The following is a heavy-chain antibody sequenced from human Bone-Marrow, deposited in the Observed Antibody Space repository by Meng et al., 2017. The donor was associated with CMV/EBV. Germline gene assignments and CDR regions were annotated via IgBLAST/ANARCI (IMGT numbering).Heavy chain of an antibody. D-gene: IGHD1-26*01. CDR1: GFTFSNAW. Sequence: GGSLRLSCAASGFTFSNAWMSWVRQAPGKGLEWVGRIKSKTDGGTTDYAAPVKGRFTISRDDSKNTLYLQMNSLKTEDTAVYYCTTKNSGSYSDAFDIWGQGTMVTVSS. V-gene: IGHV3-15*01. CDR3: TTKNSGSYSDAFDI. J-gene: IGHJ3*02. CDR2: IKSKTDGGTT.